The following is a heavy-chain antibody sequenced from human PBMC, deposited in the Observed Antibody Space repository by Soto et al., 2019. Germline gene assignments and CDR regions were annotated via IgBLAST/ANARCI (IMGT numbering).Heavy chain of an antibody. CDR1: GYTFTSYG. Sequence: ASVKVSCKASGYTFTSYGISWVRQAPGQGLEWMGWIRGYNGDTNYAQKLQGRVTMTTDTSTSTAYMELRSLRSDDTAVYYCARAPQTVAGAGIWYWGQGTLVTVSS. CDR3: ARAPQTVAGAGIWY. V-gene: IGHV1-18*04. CDR2: IRGYNGDT. J-gene: IGHJ4*02. D-gene: IGHD6-13*01.